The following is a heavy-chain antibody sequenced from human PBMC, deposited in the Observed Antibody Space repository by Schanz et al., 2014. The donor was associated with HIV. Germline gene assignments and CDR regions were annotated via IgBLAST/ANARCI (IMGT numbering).Heavy chain of an antibody. Sequence: QVQLQQWGAGLLKPSETLSLTCAVYGSSVTYFYWSWIRQSPGKGLEWIAEVNHRGDANHNPSLKRRAPIPVDTSKTQFSLKLDSVTAADTAVYYCARAKWPPRNRHFDFWGQGNLVTVS. V-gene: IGHV4-34*02. CDR3: ARAKWPPRNRHFDF. J-gene: IGHJ4*02. CDR1: GSSVTYFY. D-gene: IGHD5-12*01. CDR2: VNHRGDA.